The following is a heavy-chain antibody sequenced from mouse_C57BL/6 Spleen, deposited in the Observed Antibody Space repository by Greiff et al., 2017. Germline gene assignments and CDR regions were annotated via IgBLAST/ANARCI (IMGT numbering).Heavy chain of an antibody. J-gene: IGHJ4*01. CDR2: IWRGGST. CDR1: GFSLTSYG. Sequence: VKLVESGPGLVQPSQSLSITCTVSGFSLTSYGVHWVRQSPGKGLEWLGVIWRGGSTDYNAAFMSRLSITKDNSKSQVFFKMNSLQADDTAIYYCAKSFTTVDYAMDYWGQGTSVTVSS. D-gene: IGHD1-1*01. CDR3: AKSFTTVDYAMDY. V-gene: IGHV2-5*01.